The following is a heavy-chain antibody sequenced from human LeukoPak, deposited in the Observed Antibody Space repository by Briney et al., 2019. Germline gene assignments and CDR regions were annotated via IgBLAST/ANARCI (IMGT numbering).Heavy chain of an antibody. CDR3: ARDLRYGPFDY. J-gene: IGHJ4*02. Sequence: ASVKVSCKASGYTFTSYYMHWVRQAPGQGLEWMGGIIPIFGTANYAQKFQGRVTITADESTSTAYMELSSLRSEDTAVYYCARDLRYGPFDYWGQGTLVTVSS. CDR2: IIPIFGTA. V-gene: IGHV1-69*13. CDR1: GYTFTSYY. D-gene: IGHD5-18*01.